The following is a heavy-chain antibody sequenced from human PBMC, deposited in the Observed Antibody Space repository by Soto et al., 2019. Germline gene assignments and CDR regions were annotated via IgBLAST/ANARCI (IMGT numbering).Heavy chain of an antibody. D-gene: IGHD5-12*01. CDR2: IYYSGNT. CDR3: VRGGYVHAFDY. J-gene: IGHJ4*02. CDR1: GGSISYYY. V-gene: IGHV4-59*01. Sequence: PSETLSLTCTVSGGSISYYYWGWIRQPPGKGLEWIGSIYYSGNTHYNPPLKSRVTISVDTSMNQFSLNLDSVTAVDSAVYYCVRGGYVHAFDYWGQGALVTV.